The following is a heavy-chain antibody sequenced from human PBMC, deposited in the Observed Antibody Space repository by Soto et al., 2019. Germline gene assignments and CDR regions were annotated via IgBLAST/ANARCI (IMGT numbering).Heavy chain of an antibody. D-gene: IGHD1-7*01. J-gene: IGHJ4*02. CDR2: VLHSGSS. CDR3: VREANWNYEVGNYFDN. V-gene: IGHV4-30-4*02. CDR1: CAASISGDYY. Sequence: PSDTLSRPGTVSCAASISGDYYLSWSPQPPGECLGWIGYVLHSGSSYYTPSLKSRITLSIDMPHNPFSLNLRSVTAADTAVYYRVREANWNYEVGNYFDNWGQGILVTVSS.